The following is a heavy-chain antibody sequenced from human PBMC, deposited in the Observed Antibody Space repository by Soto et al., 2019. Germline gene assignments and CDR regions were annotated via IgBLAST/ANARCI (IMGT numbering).Heavy chain of an antibody. CDR1: GGTFSSYA. Sequence: QVQLVQSGAEVKKPGSSVKVSCKASGGTFSSYAISWVRQAPGQGLEWVGGIIPICGTANYAQKVKGRVTITADESTSTSYMEMSSLRSEDTAVYYCARDFRSGSFQNYYGMDVWGQGTTVTVSS. CDR3: ARDFRSGSFQNYYGMDV. V-gene: IGHV1-69*01. D-gene: IGHD3-10*01. CDR2: IIPICGTA. J-gene: IGHJ6*02.